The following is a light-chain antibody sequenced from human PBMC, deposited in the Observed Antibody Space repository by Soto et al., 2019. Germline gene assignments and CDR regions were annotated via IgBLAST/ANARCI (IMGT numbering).Light chain of an antibody. J-gene: IGKJ4*01. CDR3: QQYNDWPLT. Sequence: KVMTQSPATLSVSPGERATLSCRASQSVNSNLAWYQQKPGQAPRLLLYGASTRAIGIPARFSGSASGTEFTLTISILQSEDSAVYYCQQYNDWPLTFGGGTKVEI. V-gene: IGKV3-15*01. CDR2: GAS. CDR1: QSVNSN.